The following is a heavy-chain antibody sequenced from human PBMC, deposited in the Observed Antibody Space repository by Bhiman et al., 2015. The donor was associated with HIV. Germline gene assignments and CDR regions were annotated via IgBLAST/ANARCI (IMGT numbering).Heavy chain of an antibody. CDR2: IWYDGSNK. Sequence: QVHLVESGGGVVQPGRSLRLSCAASGFTFSTYGMHWVRQAPGKGLQWVAVIWYDGSNKYYADSVKGRFTISRDNSKNTLYLQMNSLRAEDTAVYYCAKDSELLSSYGVFDIWGQGTMVTVSS. J-gene: IGHJ3*02. V-gene: IGHV3-33*06. D-gene: IGHD1-26*01. CDR3: AKDSELLSSYGVFDI. CDR1: GFTFSTYG.